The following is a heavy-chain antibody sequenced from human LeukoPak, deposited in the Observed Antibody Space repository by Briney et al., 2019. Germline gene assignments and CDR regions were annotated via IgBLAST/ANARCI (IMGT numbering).Heavy chain of an antibody. CDR2: ISYDGSNK. CDR1: GFTFSSYA. Sequence: GGSLRLSCAASGFTFSSYAMHWVRQAPGKGLEWVAVISYDGSNKYYADSVKGRFTISRDNSKNTLYLQMNSLRAEGTAVYYCARDRFRVATTPFDYWGQGTLVTVSS. J-gene: IGHJ4*02. V-gene: IGHV3-30*04. CDR3: ARDRFRVATTPFDY. D-gene: IGHD5-12*01.